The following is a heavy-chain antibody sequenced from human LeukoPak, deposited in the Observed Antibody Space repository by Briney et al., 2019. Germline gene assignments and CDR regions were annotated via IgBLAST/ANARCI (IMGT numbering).Heavy chain of an antibody. Sequence: QSGGSLRLSCAASGFTFSSYAMSWVRQAPGKGLEWVSAISGSGGSTYYADSVKGRFTISRDNSKNTLYLQMNSLRAEDTAVYYCAKCLGGPSSTSCYSYGMDVWGQGTTVTVSS. D-gene: IGHD2-2*02. CDR3: AKCLGGPSSTSCYSYGMDV. CDR1: GFTFSSYA. J-gene: IGHJ6*02. CDR2: ISGSGGST. V-gene: IGHV3-23*01.